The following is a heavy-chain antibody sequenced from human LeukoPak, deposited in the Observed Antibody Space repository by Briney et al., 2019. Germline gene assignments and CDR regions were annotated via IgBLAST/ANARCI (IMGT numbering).Heavy chain of an antibody. V-gene: IGHV4-39*01. CDR2: IYYSGST. D-gene: IGHD5-18*01. Sequence: SETLSLTCTVSGGSISSSSYYWGWIRQPPGKGLEWIGSIYYSGSTYYNPSLKSRVSISVDTSKNQFSLKLTSVTAADTAVYYCARRTGIQLWQGRAFDFWGQGTMVTVPS. CDR3: ARRTGIQLWQGRAFDF. CDR1: GGSISSSSYY. J-gene: IGHJ3*01.